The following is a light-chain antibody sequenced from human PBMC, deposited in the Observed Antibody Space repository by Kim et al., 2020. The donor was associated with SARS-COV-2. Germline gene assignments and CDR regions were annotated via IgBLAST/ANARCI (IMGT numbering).Light chain of an antibody. CDR2: AAS. CDR1: QGIASW. V-gene: IGKV1-12*01. CDR3: QQSNNFPIT. Sequence: DVQMTQSPSSVSASVGDTVTISCRASQGIASWLAWYQQKPGKAPKLLIYAASALQSGVLSRFSGSGSGREFTLTIHNLQPEDVATYFCQQSNNFPITFGQGTRLEIK. J-gene: IGKJ5*01.